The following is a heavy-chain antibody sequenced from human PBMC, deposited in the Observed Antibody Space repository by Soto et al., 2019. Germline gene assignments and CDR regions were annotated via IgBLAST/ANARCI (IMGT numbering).Heavy chain of an antibody. V-gene: IGHV3-30-3*01. Sequence: QVQLVESGGGVVQPGRSLRLSCAASGFTFSSYAMHWVRQAPGKGLERVAVISYDGSNKYYADSVKGRFTISRDNSKNTLYLQMNSLRAEDTAVYYCASPPVPYSSSWYHSAEYFQHWGQGTLVTVSS. D-gene: IGHD6-13*01. CDR1: GFTFSSYA. CDR3: ASPPVPYSSSWYHSAEYFQH. CDR2: ISYDGSNK. J-gene: IGHJ1*01.